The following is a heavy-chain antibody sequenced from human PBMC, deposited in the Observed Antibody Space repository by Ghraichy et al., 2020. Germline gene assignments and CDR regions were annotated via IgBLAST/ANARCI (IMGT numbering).Heavy chain of an antibody. CDR2: IYYSGST. Sequence: SETLSLTCTVSGGSISSSSYYWGWIRQPPGKGLEWIGSIYYSGSTYYNPSLKSRVTISVDTSKNQFSLKLSSVTAADTAVYYCARLGYCTGGVCRTGYYYGMDVWGQGTTVTVSS. V-gene: IGHV4-39*01. J-gene: IGHJ6*02. CDR1: GGSISSSSYY. D-gene: IGHD2-8*02. CDR3: ARLGYCTGGVCRTGYYYGMDV.